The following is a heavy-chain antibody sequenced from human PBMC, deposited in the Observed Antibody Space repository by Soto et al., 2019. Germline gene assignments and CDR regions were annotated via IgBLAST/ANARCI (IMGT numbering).Heavy chain of an antibody. CDR3: ARASGDYGLSEYFQH. V-gene: IGHV1-18*01. J-gene: IGHJ1*01. CDR1: GYTFTSYG. D-gene: IGHD4-17*01. Sequence: QVQLVQSGGEVKKPGASVKVSCKASGYTFTSYGISWVRQAPGPVLAWMGWFSIYNGNTHFPQKVQGRDAMTTDTSTIKAYMELTSLTSDDTAADYCARASGDYGLSEYFQHWGQGTLVTVSS. CDR2: FSIYNGNT.